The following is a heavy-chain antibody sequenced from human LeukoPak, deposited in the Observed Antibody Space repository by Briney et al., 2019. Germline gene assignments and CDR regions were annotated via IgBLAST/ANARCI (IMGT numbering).Heavy chain of an antibody. CDR3: ARGTLGKQWLALDY. CDR2: ISGSGGST. J-gene: IGHJ4*02. V-gene: IGHV3-23*01. CDR1: GFTFSSYA. D-gene: IGHD6-19*01. Sequence: GGSLGLSCAASGFTFSSYAMSWVRQAPGKGLEWVSAISGSGGSTYYADSVKGRFTISRDSSKNTLYLQMNGLRVEDTAVYYCARGTLGKQWLALDYWGQGTLVTVSS.